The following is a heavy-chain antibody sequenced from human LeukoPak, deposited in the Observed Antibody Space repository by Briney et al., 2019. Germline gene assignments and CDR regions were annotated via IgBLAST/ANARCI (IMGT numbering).Heavy chain of an antibody. CDR3: ARQVPAAMSVSAFSYDFDY. Sequence: GESLKISCKGSGYSFTSYWIGRVRQLPGKGLEWVGIIYPGDSSNTDNPSFQGQVFTLSNNNVNSALQQWWSLKASDTAMYYCARQVPAAMSVSAFSYDFDYWGQGTLVTVS. D-gene: IGHD2-2*01. CDR1: GYSFTSYW. V-gene: IGHV5-51*01. J-gene: IGHJ4*02. CDR2: IYPGDSSN.